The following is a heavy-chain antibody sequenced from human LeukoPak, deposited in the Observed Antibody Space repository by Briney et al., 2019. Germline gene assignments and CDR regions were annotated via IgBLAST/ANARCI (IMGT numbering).Heavy chain of an antibody. D-gene: IGHD2-2*02. CDR1: GGSISSGGYY. V-gene: IGHV4-39*07. J-gene: IGHJ4*02. Sequence: TSETLSLTCTVSGGSISSGGYYWSWIRQPPGKGLEWIGEINHSGSTNYNPSLKSRVTISVDTSKNQFSLKLSSVTAADTAVYYCARGRRVVPAAISTVHPRAPRFDYWGQGTLVTVSS. CDR3: ARGRRVVPAAISTVHPRAPRFDY. CDR2: INHSGST.